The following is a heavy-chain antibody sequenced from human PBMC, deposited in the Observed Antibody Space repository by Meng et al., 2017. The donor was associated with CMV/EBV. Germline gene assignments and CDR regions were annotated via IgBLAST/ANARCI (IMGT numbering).Heavy chain of an antibody. J-gene: IGHJ5*02. Sequence: GSISGYYGRWFRRPPGKGLKESGEGNHSGNTNYNKSLKDRVTITVDTSKNRFSLKLSAVTAADTAVYYCARKRQGFRGDYVWNWFDPWGQGTLVTVSS. CDR1: GSISGYY. CDR2: GNHSGNT. V-gene: IGHV4-34*01. CDR3: ARKRQGFRGDYVWNWFDP. D-gene: IGHD4-17*01.